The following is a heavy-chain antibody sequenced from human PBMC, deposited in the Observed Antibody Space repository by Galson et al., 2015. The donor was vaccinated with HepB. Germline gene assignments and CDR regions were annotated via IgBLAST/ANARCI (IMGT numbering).Heavy chain of an antibody. V-gene: IGHV2-70*11. D-gene: IGHD2-2*01. CDR1: GFSLSTSGMC. CDR3: ARIRRRGYCSSTSRYDQPYYYYYMDV. CDR2: IDWDDDK. J-gene: IGHJ6*03. Sequence: PALVKPTQTLTLTCTFSGFSLSTSGMCVSWIRQPPGKALEWLARIDWDDDKYYSTSLKTRLTISKDTSKNQVVLTMTNMDPVDTATYYCARIRRRGYCSSTSRYDQPYYYYYMDVWGKGTTVTVSS.